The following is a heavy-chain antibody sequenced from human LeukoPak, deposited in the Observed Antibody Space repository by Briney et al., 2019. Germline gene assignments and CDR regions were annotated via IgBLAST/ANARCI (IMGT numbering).Heavy chain of an antibody. CDR2: ISSSSSYI. Sequence: GGSLRLSCAASGFTFRSYSMNWVRQTPGKGLEWVSSISSSSSYIYYADSVKGRFTISRDNAKNSLYLQMNSLRAEDTAVYYCARASGSYSPNFDYWGQGTLVTVSS. V-gene: IGHV3-21*01. CDR3: ARASGSYSPNFDY. D-gene: IGHD1-26*01. CDR1: GFTFRSYS. J-gene: IGHJ4*02.